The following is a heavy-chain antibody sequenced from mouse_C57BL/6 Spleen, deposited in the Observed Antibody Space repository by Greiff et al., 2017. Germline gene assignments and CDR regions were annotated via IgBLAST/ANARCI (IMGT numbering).Heavy chain of an antibody. V-gene: IGHV1-15*01. Sequence: VQLQQSGAELVRPGASVTLSCKASGYTFTDYEMHWVKQTPVHGLEWIGAIDPETGGTAYNQKFKGKAILTADKSSSTAYMELRSLTSEDSAVYYCTRPPYYFDDWGQGTTLTVSS. CDR1: GYTFTDYE. J-gene: IGHJ2*01. CDR3: TRPPYYFDD. CDR2: IDPETGGT.